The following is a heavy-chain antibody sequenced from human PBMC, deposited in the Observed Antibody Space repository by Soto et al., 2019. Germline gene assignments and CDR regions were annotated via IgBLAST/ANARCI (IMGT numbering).Heavy chain of an antibody. Sequence: GGSLRLSCAASGFTFNNFWMYGVRQTPEKGLVWVSGINSDGTTTIYADSVKGRFTISRDNAKNTLYLQMNSLRAEDTAVYYCAKDRRYKRPGTTYYYSYGMDVWGQGTTVSVAS. CDR1: GFTFNNFW. CDR2: INSDGTTT. J-gene: IGHJ6*01. V-gene: IGHV3-74*01. D-gene: IGHD1-1*01. CDR3: AKDRRYKRPGTTYYYSYGMDV.